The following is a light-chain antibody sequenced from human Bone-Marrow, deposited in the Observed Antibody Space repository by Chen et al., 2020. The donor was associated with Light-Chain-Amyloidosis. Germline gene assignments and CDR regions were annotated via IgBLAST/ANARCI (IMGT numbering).Light chain of an antibody. CDR3: SSYSSSPSWV. V-gene: IGLV2-14*03. CDR1: SSDIGVYNY. J-gene: IGLJ3*02. CDR2: DVS. Sequence: QSALTPPASVAGSPGQSITISCTGTSSDIGVYNYVSWYQQHPGKAPRLIIYDVSDRPSGVSSRFSGSKSGNTASLTISGLQAEDEAYYHCSSYSSSPSWVFGGGTNLAVL.